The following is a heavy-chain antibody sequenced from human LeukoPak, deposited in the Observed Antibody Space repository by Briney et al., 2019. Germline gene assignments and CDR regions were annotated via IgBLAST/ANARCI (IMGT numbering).Heavy chain of an antibody. V-gene: IGHV4-39*07. D-gene: IGHD2-2*01. CDR3: ARGEAVPAATIDY. J-gene: IGHJ4*02. CDR1: GGSISSSSYY. Sequence: PSETLSLTGTVSGGSISSSSYYWGWIRQPPGKGLEWIGSIYYSGSTYYNPSLKSRVTISVDTSKNQFSLKLSSVTAADTAVYYCARGEAVPAATIDYWGQGTLVTVSS. CDR2: IYYSGST.